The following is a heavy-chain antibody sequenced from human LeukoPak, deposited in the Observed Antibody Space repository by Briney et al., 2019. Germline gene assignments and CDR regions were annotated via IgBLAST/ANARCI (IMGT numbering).Heavy chain of an antibody. CDR3: TRSVRNGHIDY. D-gene: IGHD2-21*01. CDR2: MNPNSGNT. Sequence: ASVKVSCKTSGYTFTNYDINWVRQASGQGLEWMGWMNPNSGNTGYAQTFQGRVTMTRSTSISTAYMELSSLRFEDTAVYYCTRSVRNGHIDYWGQGTLVTVSS. V-gene: IGHV1-8*01. CDR1: GYTFTNYD. J-gene: IGHJ4*02.